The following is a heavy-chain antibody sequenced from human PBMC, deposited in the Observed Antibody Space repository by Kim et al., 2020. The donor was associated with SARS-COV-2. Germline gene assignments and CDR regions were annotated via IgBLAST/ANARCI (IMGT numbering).Heavy chain of an antibody. J-gene: IGHJ4*02. V-gene: IGHV4-4*08. Sequence: TNYNPPLKSRVTISVDTSKNQFSLKLSSVTAADTAVYYCASSGYDYYFDYWGQGTLVTVSS. CDR2: T. CDR3: ASSGYDYYFDY. D-gene: IGHD5-12*01.